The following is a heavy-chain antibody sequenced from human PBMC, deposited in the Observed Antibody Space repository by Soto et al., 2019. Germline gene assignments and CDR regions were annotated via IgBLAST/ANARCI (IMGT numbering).Heavy chain of an antibody. V-gene: IGHV1-69*13. D-gene: IGHD3-3*01. CDR3: ARALRFLEWSAGGAFDI. CDR2: IIPIFGTA. J-gene: IGHJ3*02. CDR1: GGTFSSYA. Sequence: SVKVSCKASGGTFSSYAISWVRQAPGQGLEWMGGIIPIFGTANHAQKFQGRVTITADESTSTAYMELSSLRSEDTAVYYCARALRFLEWSAGGAFDIWGQGTMVTVSS.